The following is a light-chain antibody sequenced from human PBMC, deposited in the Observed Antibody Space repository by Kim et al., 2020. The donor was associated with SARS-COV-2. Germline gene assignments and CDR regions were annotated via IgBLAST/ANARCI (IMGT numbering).Light chain of an antibody. CDR2: AAS. Sequence: SASVGDTVTSTCRASQGISTYLNWYQYNPGRAHKLLIYAASNLQSGVPSRFSGSGSGTDFTLTISGLQPEDFVTYCCQQTYSTPLFGPGTKVDIK. V-gene: IGKV1-39*01. CDR3: QQTYSTPL. J-gene: IGKJ3*01. CDR1: QGISTY.